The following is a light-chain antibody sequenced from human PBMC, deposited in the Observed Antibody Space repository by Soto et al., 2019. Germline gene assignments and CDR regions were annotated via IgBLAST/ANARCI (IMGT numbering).Light chain of an antibody. CDR1: QSVSSIY. Sequence: EIVLTQSPGTLSLSPGERATLSCRASQSVSSIYLAWYQQKPGQAPRLLIYGASSRATGIPDRFSGSGSGTDFTLTISRLEPEDFALYYCQQYGSSLWTFGQGTKVEIK. V-gene: IGKV3-20*01. CDR3: QQYGSSLWT. J-gene: IGKJ1*01. CDR2: GAS.